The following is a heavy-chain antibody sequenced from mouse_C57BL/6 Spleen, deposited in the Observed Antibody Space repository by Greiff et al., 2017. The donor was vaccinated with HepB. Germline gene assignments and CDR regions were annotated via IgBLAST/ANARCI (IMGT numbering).Heavy chain of an antibody. CDR2: IDPSDSYT. J-gene: IGHJ2*01. CDR1: SYTFTSYW. CDR3: ARREYYFDY. Sequence: QVQLQQPGAELVKPGASVKLSCKASSYTFTSYWMQWVKQRPGQGLEWIGEIDPSDSYTNYNQKFKGKATLTVDTSSSTAYMQLSSLTSEDSAVYYCARREYYFDYWGQGTTLTVSS. V-gene: IGHV1-50*01.